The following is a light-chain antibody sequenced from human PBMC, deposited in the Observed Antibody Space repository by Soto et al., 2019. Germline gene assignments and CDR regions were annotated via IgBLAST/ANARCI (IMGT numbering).Light chain of an antibody. Sequence: DIQMTQSPSTLSASVGDRVTITCRASQIISTWLAWYQQKPGKAPNLLIYKASRLESGVPSRFSGSGSGTEFTLTISRLQSDDLATYYCQQYDSWPLTFGGGTEVEIK. V-gene: IGKV1-5*03. J-gene: IGKJ4*01. CDR3: QQYDSWPLT. CDR2: KAS. CDR1: QIISTW.